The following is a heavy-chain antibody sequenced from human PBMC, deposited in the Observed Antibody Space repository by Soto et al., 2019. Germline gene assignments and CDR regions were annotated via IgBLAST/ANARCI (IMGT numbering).Heavy chain of an antibody. CDR2: ISSNGGST. CDR3: ARVSYYCSSTSCSNYYYYMDV. Sequence: EVQLVESGGGLVQPGGSLRLSCAVSGFTFSSYAMHWVRQAPGKGLEYVSAISSNGGSTYYANSVKGRFTISRDNSKNTLYLQMGSLRAEDMAVYYCARVSYYCSSTSCSNYYYYMDVWGKGTTVTVSS. D-gene: IGHD2-2*01. J-gene: IGHJ6*03. CDR1: GFTFSSYA. V-gene: IGHV3-64*01.